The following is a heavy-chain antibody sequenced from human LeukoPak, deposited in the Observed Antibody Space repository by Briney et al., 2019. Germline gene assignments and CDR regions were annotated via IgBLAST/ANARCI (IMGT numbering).Heavy chain of an antibody. Sequence: GGSLRLSCVGSGFAFHNYAMHWVRRPPGKGLEWVSAINWNSDTKAYADSVKGRFTISRDRARNSLYLQMNSLRPEDTALYYCAKDTGGNGAYFYAMDVWGQGTSVTVSS. CDR3: AKDTGGNGAYFYAMDV. D-gene: IGHD4-23*01. J-gene: IGHJ6*02. CDR1: GFAFHNYA. CDR2: INWNSDTK. V-gene: IGHV3-9*01.